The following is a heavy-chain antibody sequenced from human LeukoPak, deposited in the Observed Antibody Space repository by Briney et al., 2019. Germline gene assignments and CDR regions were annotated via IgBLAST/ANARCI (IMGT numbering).Heavy chain of an antibody. J-gene: IGHJ4*02. CDR3: ARSHYYDSSGYSGSVDY. Sequence: ASVKVSCKASGGTFSSYAISWVRQAPGQGLEWMGWISAYNGNTNYAQKLQGRVTMTTDTSTSTAYMELRSLRSDDTAVYYCARSHYYDSSGYSGSVDYWGQGTLVTVSS. V-gene: IGHV1-18*01. D-gene: IGHD3-22*01. CDR2: ISAYNGNT. CDR1: GGTFSSYA.